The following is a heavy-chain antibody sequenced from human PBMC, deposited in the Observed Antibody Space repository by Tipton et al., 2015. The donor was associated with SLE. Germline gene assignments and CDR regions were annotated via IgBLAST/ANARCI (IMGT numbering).Heavy chain of an antibody. V-gene: IGHV4-59*01. Sequence: TLSLTCAVYGGSFSGYYWNWIRQPPGKGLEWIGYIYYSGSTNYNPSLKSRVTISVDTSKNRFSLKLNSVTAADTAVYYCARDLGEGYMDVWGKGTTVTVSS. CDR3: ARDLGEGYMDV. CDR2: IYYSGST. D-gene: IGHD3-10*01. CDR1: GGSFSGYY. J-gene: IGHJ6*03.